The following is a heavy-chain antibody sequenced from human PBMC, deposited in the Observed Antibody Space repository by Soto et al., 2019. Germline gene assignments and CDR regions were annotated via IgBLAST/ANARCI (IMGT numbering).Heavy chain of an antibody. CDR1: GGSFSKNA. J-gene: IGHJ6*02. V-gene: IGHV1-69*13. Sequence: SVKVSCKPSGGSFSKNAINWVRQAPGQGLEWMGGIIPIFGLTNYAPEFQGRLTITADESRSATYMDLSSLTSGDTAMYYCATGYSGYYYGMDVWGQGTTVTVSS. CDR2: IIPIFGLT. D-gene: IGHD1-26*01. CDR3: ATGYSGYYYGMDV.